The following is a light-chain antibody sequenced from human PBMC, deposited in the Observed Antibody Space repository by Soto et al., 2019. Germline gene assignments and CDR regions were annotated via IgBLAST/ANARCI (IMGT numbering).Light chain of an antibody. Sequence: QSVLTQPASASGTPGQRVTISCSGGSSNIGINPVAWYQQLPGMAPKLLIYDSKKRPSGVPDRFSGSRSGTSASLAISGLQSEDEADYFCGAWEASLNGYVFGTGTRSPS. CDR3: GAWEASLNGYV. CDR2: DSK. V-gene: IGLV1-44*01. J-gene: IGLJ1*01. CDR1: SSNIGINP.